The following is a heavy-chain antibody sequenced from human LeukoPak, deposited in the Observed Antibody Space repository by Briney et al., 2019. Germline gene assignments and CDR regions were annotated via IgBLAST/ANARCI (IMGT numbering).Heavy chain of an antibody. Sequence: SETLSLTCTVSGGSISSYYWSWIRQPPGKGLEWIGYIYYSGSTNYNPSLKSRVTISVDTSKNQFSLKLSSVTAADTAVYYCARGVTNVDAFDTWGQGTMVTVSS. V-gene: IGHV4-59*01. CDR1: GGSISSYY. J-gene: IGHJ3*02. CDR3: ARGVTNVDAFDT. CDR2: IYYSGST. D-gene: IGHD2-21*02.